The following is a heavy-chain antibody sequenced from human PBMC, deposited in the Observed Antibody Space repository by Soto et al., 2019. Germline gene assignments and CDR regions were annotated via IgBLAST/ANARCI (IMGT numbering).Heavy chain of an antibody. CDR2: ISSDGGDK. V-gene: IGHV3-30*18. CDR3: VKGSEVARQELDH. Sequence: QVQLVESGGGVVQPGRSPRLSCAASGFTFSNFGMHWVRQAPGKGLEWVAAISSDGGDKYYSHSVKDRFTISRDNSKNTLFLQMNSLRVEDTAVYYCVKGSEVARQELDHWVQCILVTVSS. D-gene: IGHD2-15*01. CDR1: GFTFSNFG. J-gene: IGHJ4*02.